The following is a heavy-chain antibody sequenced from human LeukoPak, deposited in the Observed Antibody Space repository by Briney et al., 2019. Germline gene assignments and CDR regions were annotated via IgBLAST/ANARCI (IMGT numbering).Heavy chain of an antibody. CDR3: ARRERAADGGTVTDY. CDR1: GGSISSYY. D-gene: IGHD6-13*01. CDR2: IYYSGST. J-gene: IGHJ4*02. V-gene: IGHV4-59*01. Sequence: LETLSLTCTVSGGSISSYYWSWIRQPPGKGLEWIGYIYYSGSTNYNPSLKSRVTISVDTSKNQFSLKLSSVTAADTAVYYCARRERAADGGTVTDYWGQGALVTVSS.